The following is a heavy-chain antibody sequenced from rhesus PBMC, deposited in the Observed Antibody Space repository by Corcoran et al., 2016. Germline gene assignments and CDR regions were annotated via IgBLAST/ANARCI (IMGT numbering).Heavy chain of an antibody. CDR3: AKDKGYGLDS. CDR2: INSGGGTT. Sequence: EVQLVESGGGLAKPGGSLRLSYAASGFTFSSYWMNWVRQAPGKGLEWVSAINSGGGTTYYADPVRGRLTISRENSKNTLSLQVNSLRAEDTAVYYCAKDKGYGLDSWGQGVVVTVSS. CDR1: GFTFSSYW. V-gene: IGHV3S25*01. J-gene: IGHJ6*01.